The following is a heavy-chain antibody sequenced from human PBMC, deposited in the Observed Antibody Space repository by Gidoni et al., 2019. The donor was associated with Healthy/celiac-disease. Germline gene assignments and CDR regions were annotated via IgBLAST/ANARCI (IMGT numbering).Heavy chain of an antibody. J-gene: IGHJ4*02. V-gene: IGHV3-48*03. CDR1: GSTFSSYE. D-gene: IGHD1-26*01. CDR2: ISSSGSTI. Sequence: EVQLVESGGGLVQPGGSLRLSCADSGSTFSSYEMNWVRQAPGKGLEWVSYISSSGSTIYYADSVKGRFTISRDNAKNSLYLQMNSLRAEDTAVYYCARVSPSGSYPYYFDYWGQGTLVTVSS. CDR3: ARVSPSGSYPYYFDY.